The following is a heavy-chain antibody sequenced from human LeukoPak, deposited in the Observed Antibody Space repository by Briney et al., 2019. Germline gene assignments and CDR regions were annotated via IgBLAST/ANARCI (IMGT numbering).Heavy chain of an antibody. CDR3: ARGPQQYTGGTPRPYYFDN. Sequence: GGSLRLSCAASGFSFSNYAMHWVRQAPGKGLESASAISSYGGSSTYYADSVKGRFIISRDRSKNTLYLQLGSLRLEDTAIYYCARGPQQYTGGTPRPYYFDNWGQGTLVIVSS. D-gene: IGHD7-27*01. J-gene: IGHJ4*02. V-gene: IGHV3-64*02. CDR1: GFSFSNYA. CDR2: ISSYGGSST.